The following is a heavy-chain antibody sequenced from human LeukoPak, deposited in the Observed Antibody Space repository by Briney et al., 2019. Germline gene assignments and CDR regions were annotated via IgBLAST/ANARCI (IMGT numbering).Heavy chain of an antibody. CDR3: ARVDGGKSSSWHFDY. CDR1: GYTLTELS. D-gene: IGHD6-13*01. V-gene: IGHV1-24*01. CDR2: FDPEDGET. Sequence: GASVKVSCKVSGYTLTELSMHWVRQAPGKGLEWMGGFDPEDGETIYAQKFQGRVTMTEDTSTDTAYMELSSLRSEDTAVYYCARVDGGKSSSWHFDYWGQGTLVTVSS. J-gene: IGHJ4*02.